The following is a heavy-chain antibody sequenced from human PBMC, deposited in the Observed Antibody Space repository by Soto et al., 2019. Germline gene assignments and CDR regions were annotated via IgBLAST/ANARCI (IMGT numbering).Heavy chain of an antibody. CDR1: GFTFSDYA. V-gene: IGHV3-23*01. J-gene: IGHJ4*02. CDR3: AKGSGGYPPYYLDF. D-gene: IGHD3-22*01. CDR2: IGGGGITT. Sequence: PGGSLRLCCEASGFTFSDYAMSWVRQPSRKGIDWISAIGGGGITTYYADSVKGRFTISRENSKNILYLEMNSLTVDDTAVYYCAKGSGGYPPYYLDFWGQAT.